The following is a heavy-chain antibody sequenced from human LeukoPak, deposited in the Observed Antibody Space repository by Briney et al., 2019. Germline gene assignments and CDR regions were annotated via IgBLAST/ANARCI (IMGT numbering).Heavy chain of an antibody. CDR2: IYYSGST. V-gene: IGHV4-31*03. J-gene: IGHJ3*02. Sequence: PSETLSLTCTVSGGSISSGGYYWSWIRQHPGKGLEWIGYIYYSGSTYYNPSLKSRVTISVDTSKNQFSLKLSSVTAADTAVYYCARSDILTGYYGALDAFDIWGQGTMVTVSS. CDR1: GGSISSGGYY. D-gene: IGHD3-9*01. CDR3: ARSDILTGYYGALDAFDI.